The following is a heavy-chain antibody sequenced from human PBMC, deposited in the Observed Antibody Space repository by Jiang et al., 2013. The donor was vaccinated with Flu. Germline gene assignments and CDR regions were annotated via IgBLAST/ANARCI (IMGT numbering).Heavy chain of an antibody. J-gene: IGHJ6*04. V-gene: IGHV4-59*08. D-gene: IGHD3-22*01. Sequence: GSGLVKPSETLSLTCTVSGGSISSYYWSWIRQPPGKGLEWIGYIYYSGSTNYNPSLKSRVTISVDTSKNQFSLKLSSVTAADTAVYYCARHLDYYDSSVYHYYYGMDVWGKGTTVTVSS. CDR1: GGSISSYY. CDR3: ARHLDYYDSSVYHYYYGMDV. CDR2: IYYSGST.